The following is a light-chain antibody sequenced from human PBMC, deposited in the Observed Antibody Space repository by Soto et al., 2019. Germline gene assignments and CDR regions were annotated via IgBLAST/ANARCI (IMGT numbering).Light chain of an antibody. V-gene: IGKV1-17*03. CDR1: QGISNY. CDR2: GAS. Sequence: DIQMTQSPSAMSASVGNRVTITCRASQGISNYLAWFQQKPGKVPKRLIYGASSLQSGVPSRFSGTGSGTEFTLTISSLQPDDFATYYCQQYNSYGTFGQGTKVDI. J-gene: IGKJ1*01. CDR3: QQYNSYGT.